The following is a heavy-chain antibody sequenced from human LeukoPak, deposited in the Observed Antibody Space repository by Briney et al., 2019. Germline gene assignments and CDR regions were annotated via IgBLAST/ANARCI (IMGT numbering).Heavy chain of an antibody. CDR1: GYTLTELS. CDR3: ATVTGTTLGGVSGLDY. Sequence: GASVKVSCKVSGYTLTELSMHWVRQAPGKGLEWMGGFDPEDGETIYAQKFQGRVTMTEDTSTDTAYMELSSLRSEDTAVYYCATVTGTTLGGVSGLDYWGQGTLVTVPS. V-gene: IGHV1-24*01. D-gene: IGHD1-20*01. J-gene: IGHJ4*02. CDR2: FDPEDGET.